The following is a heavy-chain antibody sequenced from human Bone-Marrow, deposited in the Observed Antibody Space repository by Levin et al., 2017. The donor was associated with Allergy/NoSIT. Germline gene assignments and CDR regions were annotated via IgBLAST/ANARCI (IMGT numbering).Heavy chain of an antibody. D-gene: IGHD2-2*01. J-gene: IGHJ6*03. Sequence: GGSLRLSCKASGYTFTGYYMHWVRQAPGQGLEWMGRINPNSGGTNYAQKFQGRVTMTRDTSISTSYMELSRLRSDDTAVYYCASGGLGYCSSTSCYVLKGIYMDVWGKGTTVTVSS. CDR1: GYTFTGYY. CDR3: ASGGLGYCSSTSCYVLKGIYMDV. CDR2: INPNSGGT. V-gene: IGHV1-2*06.